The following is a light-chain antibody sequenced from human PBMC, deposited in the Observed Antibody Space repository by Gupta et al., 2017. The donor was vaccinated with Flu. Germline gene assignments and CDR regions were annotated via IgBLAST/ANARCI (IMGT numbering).Light chain of an antibody. CDR2: MNN. Sequence: SVVTQPPSASGTPGQRVTIFCSRSSSNIGSNYVYWYQQFPGTAPKLLISMNNQRPSGVTDRFSGSKSGTSASLAISGLRSEDEADYYCAAWDDSLSGPVFGGGTKLTVL. CDR1: SSNIGSNY. V-gene: IGLV1-47*01. J-gene: IGLJ3*02. CDR3: AAWDDSLSGPV.